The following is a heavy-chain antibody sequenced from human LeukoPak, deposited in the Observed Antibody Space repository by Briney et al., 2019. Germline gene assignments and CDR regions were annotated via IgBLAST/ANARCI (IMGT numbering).Heavy chain of an antibody. CDR1: GFTFSSYE. D-gene: IGHD5-18*01. J-gene: IGHJ6*02. CDR2: ISSSGSTI. V-gene: IGHV3-48*03. CDR3: ARDQDGYSYGSDYYYGMDV. Sequence: GGSLRLSCAASGFTFSSYEMNWVRQAPGKGLEWVSYISSSGSTIYYADSVKGRFSISRDNAKNSLYLQMNSLRAEDTAVYYCARDQDGYSYGSDYYYGMDVGGQGTTVTVSS.